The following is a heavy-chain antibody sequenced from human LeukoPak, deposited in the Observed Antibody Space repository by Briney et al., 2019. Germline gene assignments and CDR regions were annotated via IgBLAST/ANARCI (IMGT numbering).Heavy chain of an antibody. CDR3: ARVLQNYYHLDV. CDR1: GVSINSHY. CDR2: IYDSRSA. J-gene: IGHJ6*03. Sequence: SETLSLTCTVSGVSINSHYWSWIRQPPGKGLEWIGFIYDSRSANYKSSLESRVTMTVDTSKNQFSLKLNSVTAADTAVYYCARVLQNYYHLDVWGKGTTVTVSS. D-gene: IGHD3-3*01. V-gene: IGHV4-59*11.